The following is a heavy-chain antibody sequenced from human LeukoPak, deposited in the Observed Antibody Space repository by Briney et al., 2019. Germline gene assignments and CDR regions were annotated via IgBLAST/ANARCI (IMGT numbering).Heavy chain of an antibody. CDR3: ARGRSKRLRSGSWFDP. V-gene: IGHV4-34*01. J-gene: IGHJ5*02. D-gene: IGHD5-12*01. CDR1: GGSFSGYY. CDR2: INHSGST. Sequence: SETLSLTCAVYGGSFSGYYWSWIRQPPGKGLEWIGEINHSGSTNYNPSLKSRVTISVDTSKNQFSLKLSSVTAADTAVYYCARGRSKRLRSGSWFDPWGQGTLVTVSS.